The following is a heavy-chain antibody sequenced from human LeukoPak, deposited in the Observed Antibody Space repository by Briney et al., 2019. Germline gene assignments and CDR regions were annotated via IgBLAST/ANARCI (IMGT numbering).Heavy chain of an antibody. CDR2: INHRGDT. D-gene: IGHD1-1*01. CDR3: ARGPTISETGYFDY. J-gene: IGHJ4*03. CDR1: GGSFSAYY. V-gene: IGHV4-34*01. Sequence: NSSETLSLTCAVYGGSFSAYYWSWIRQSPGKGLEWIAEINHRGDTNYNPFVKSRVSISVDTSKNQFSLKVTSLTAADTAVYYCARGPTISETGYFDYWGQGTLVTVSS.